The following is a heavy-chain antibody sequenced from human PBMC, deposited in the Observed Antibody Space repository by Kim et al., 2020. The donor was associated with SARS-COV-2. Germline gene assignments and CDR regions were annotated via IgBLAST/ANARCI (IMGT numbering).Heavy chain of an antibody. CDR2: ISSSSSTI. D-gene: IGHD2-15*01. CDR3: AIGELGYCSGGSCYSGYGMDV. J-gene: IGHJ6*02. Sequence: GGSLRLSCAASGFTFSSYSMNWVRQAPGKGLEWVSYISSSSSTIYYADSVKGRFTISRDNAKNSLYLQMNSLRDEDTAVYYCAIGELGYCSGGSCYSGYGMDVWGQGTTVTVSS. CDR1: GFTFSSYS. V-gene: IGHV3-48*02.